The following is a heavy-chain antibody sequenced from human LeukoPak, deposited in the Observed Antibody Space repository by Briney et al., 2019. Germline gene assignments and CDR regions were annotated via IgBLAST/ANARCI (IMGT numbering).Heavy chain of an antibody. Sequence: GRSLRLSCAASGFTFSNYAMHWVRQAPGKGLEWVAVISYDGSNKFYADSVKGRFAISRDNSKNTLCLQMNSLRGEDTAVYYCAKDRCSNGIGCLYYYMDVWGKGTTVTISS. CDR3: AKDRCSNGIGCLYYYMDV. J-gene: IGHJ6*03. CDR2: ISYDGSNK. D-gene: IGHD2-8*01. CDR1: GFTFSNYA. V-gene: IGHV3-30*09.